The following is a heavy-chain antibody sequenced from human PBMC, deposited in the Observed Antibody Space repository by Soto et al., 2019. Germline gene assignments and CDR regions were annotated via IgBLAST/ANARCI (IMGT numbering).Heavy chain of an antibody. Sequence: ERLSRTGPVSGGSISNYYWSWIRQPPGKGLEWIGYIYYSGSINYNPSLKSRVTISEDTSKNQFSLKMSSVTAADTAVYYCAREIAVAGTHYFDYWGQGTLVTVYS. V-gene: IGHV4-59*01. CDR2: IYYSGSI. J-gene: IGHJ4*02. D-gene: IGHD6-19*01. CDR1: GGSISNYY. CDR3: AREIAVAGTHYFDY.